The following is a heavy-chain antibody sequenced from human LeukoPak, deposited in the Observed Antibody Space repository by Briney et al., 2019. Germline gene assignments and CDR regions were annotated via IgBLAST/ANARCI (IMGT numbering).Heavy chain of an antibody. CDR1: GGSISSSSSYY. Sequence: SETLSPTCTVSGGSISSSSSYYWAWIRQPPGKGLEWIGTMSNSGSTYYNPSLKSRVTISGDTSKNQFSLKLSSVTAADTAVFYCARRSQTAAGRGIDYWGQGTLVTVSS. V-gene: IGHV4-39*01. J-gene: IGHJ4*02. CDR3: ARRSQTAAGRGIDY. D-gene: IGHD6-13*01. CDR2: MSNSGST.